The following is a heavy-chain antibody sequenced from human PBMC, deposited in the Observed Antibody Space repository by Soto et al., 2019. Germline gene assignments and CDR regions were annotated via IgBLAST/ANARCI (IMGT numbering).Heavy chain of an antibody. Sequence: EVQLVESGGDLVQPGGSLRLSCAASGFTFSTYWMHWVRQAPGKGLVWVSRISSDGSSTLYADSVKGRFTVSRDNAKNTLYLQTSSMRVEDTAVYYCARVPTTTAGDNLKYYYDMDVWGNGTTVTVSS. J-gene: IGHJ6*03. CDR1: GFTFSTYW. CDR3: ARVPTTTAGDNLKYYYDMDV. CDR2: ISSDGSST. V-gene: IGHV3-74*01. D-gene: IGHD1-1*01.